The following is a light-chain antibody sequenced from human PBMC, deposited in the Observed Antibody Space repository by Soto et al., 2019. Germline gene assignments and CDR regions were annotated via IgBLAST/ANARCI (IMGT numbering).Light chain of an antibody. Sequence: DIVMTQSPLSLPVTPGEPASISCRSSQSLLHSNGYNYLDWYLQKPGQSPQLLIYLGSNRASGVPDRFSGSGSGTDFTLKISRVEAEGVGVYYCMQALQTPQYTFGQGTKLEIK. CDR3: MQALQTPQYT. CDR1: QSLLHSNGYNY. CDR2: LGS. V-gene: IGKV2-28*01. J-gene: IGKJ2*01.